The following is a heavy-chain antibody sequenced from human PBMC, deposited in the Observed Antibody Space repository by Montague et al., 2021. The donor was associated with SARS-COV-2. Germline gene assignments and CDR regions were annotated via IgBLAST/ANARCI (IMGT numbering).Heavy chain of an antibody. D-gene: IGHD3-22*01. V-gene: IGHV4-34*01. CDR2: IKQSGRT. CDR3: ARGHLSVSMIVVVFTSASYYCDY. Sequence: SETLSLTCAVYGGSFGDDHWSWIRQPPGKGLEWIGDIKQSGRTNYNPSXXSRVTISVDTSKNQFSLKLTSVTAADTAVYFCARGHLSVSMIVVVFTSASYYCDYWGQGAQVTVSS. CDR1: GGSFGDDH. J-gene: IGHJ4*02.